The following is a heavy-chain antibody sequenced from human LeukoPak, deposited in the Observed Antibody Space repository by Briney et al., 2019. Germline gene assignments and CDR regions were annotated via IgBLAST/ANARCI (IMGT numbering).Heavy chain of an antibody. CDR2: IYSGGST. CDR1: GFTVSSSY. J-gene: IGHJ4*02. CDR3: ARDLDSYGSY. V-gene: IGHV3-53*01. D-gene: IGHD5-18*01. Sequence: GGSLRLSCAASGFTVSSSYMSWVRQAPGKGLEWVSVIYSGGSTYYADSVKGRFTISRDNSKNTPYLQMNSLRAEDAAVYYCARDLDSYGSYWGQGTLVTVSS.